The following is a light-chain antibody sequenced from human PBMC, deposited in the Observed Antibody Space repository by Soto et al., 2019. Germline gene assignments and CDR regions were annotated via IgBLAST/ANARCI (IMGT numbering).Light chain of an antibody. CDR1: QSVSSSY. Sequence: EIVLTQSPGTLSLSPGERATLSCRASQSVSSSYLAWYQQKVGQAPRLLIYGASTRATAIPDRFSGSGSGTDFTLTISRLEPEEFAVYYCQQYGSSPLTFGQGTKVEIK. J-gene: IGKJ1*01. CDR3: QQYGSSPLT. V-gene: IGKV3-20*01. CDR2: GAS.